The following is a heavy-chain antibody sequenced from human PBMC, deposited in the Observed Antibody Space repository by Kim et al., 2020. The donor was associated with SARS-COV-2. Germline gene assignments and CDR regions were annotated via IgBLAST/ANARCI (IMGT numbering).Heavy chain of an antibody. CDR1: GFTFSSYG. J-gene: IGHJ6*03. CDR2: ISYDGSNK. Sequence: GGSLRLSCAASGFTFSSYGMHWVRQAPGKGLEWVAVISYDGSNKYYADSVKGRFTISRDNSKNTLYPQMNSLRAEDTAVYYCAKGMRGSGYYYYYMDVWGKGTTVTVSS. D-gene: IGHD3-10*01. V-gene: IGHV3-30*18. CDR3: AKGMRGSGYYYYYMDV.